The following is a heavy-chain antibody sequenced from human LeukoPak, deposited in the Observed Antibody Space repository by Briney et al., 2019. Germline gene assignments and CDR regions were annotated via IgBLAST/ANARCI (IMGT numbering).Heavy chain of an antibody. Sequence: GGSLRLSCAASGFTFSSYAMSWVRQAPGKGLEWVGFIRSKAYGGTTEYAASVKGRFTIARDDSKSIAYLQMNSLKTGDTAVYYCISQYYDSSGYPIAYYFDYWGQGTLVTVSS. CDR1: GFTFSSYA. CDR3: ISQYYDSSGYPIAYYFDY. J-gene: IGHJ4*02. D-gene: IGHD3-22*01. CDR2: IRSKAYGGTT. V-gene: IGHV3-49*04.